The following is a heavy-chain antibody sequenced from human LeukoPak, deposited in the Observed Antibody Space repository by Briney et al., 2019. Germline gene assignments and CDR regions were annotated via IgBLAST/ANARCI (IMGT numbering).Heavy chain of an antibody. V-gene: IGHV1-2*02. Sequence: ASVKVSCTASGYTFTGYYIHWVRQAPGQGLEWMGWINSNSGGTNSAQKFQGRVTMTRDTSISTAYMELSRLRSDDTAVYYCARHPYSGSYHFDYWGQGTLVTVSS. D-gene: IGHD1-26*01. CDR3: ARHPYSGSYHFDY. CDR2: INSNSGGT. J-gene: IGHJ4*02. CDR1: GYTFTGYY.